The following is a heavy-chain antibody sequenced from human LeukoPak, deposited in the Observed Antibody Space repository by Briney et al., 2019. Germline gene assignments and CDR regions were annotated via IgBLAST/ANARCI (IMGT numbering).Heavy chain of an antibody. V-gene: IGHV3-23*01. CDR1: GFTFGSYT. CDR3: ASSPGYGL. CDR2: ISRGDDT. J-gene: IGHJ4*02. D-gene: IGHD5-18*01. Sequence: GGSLRLSCAASGFTFGSYTMTWVRQAPGKGLEWVSGISRGDDTYYADSVKGRFTISRDNSKNTLYLQMNSLRAEDTAVYYCASSPGYGLWGQGTLVTVSS.